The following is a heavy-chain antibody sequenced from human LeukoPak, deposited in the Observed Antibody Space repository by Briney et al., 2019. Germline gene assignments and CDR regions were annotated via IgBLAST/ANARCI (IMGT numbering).Heavy chain of an antibody. CDR2: ISGSGGST. J-gene: IGHJ6*02. D-gene: IGHD5-18*01. V-gene: IGHV3-23*01. CDR3: AKAENKYSLYGMDV. CDR1: GFTFSNAW. Sequence: GGSLRLSCAASGFTFSNAWMSWVRQAPGKGLEWVSAISGSGGSTYYADSVKGRFTISRDNSKNTLYLQMNSLRAEDTAVYYCAKAENKYSLYGMDVWGQGTLVTVSS.